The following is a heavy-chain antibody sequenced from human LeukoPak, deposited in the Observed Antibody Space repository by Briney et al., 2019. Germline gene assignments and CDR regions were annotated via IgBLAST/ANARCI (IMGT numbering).Heavy chain of an antibody. CDR2: ISSSGTYV. Sequence: GGSLRLSCAASGLTVSNNYMTWVRQVPGKGLEWVSSISSSGTYVYYADSVKGRFTISRDNAKNSLSLQMNSLRADDAAVYYCARASSKQLAGYLPDGFDIWGQGTMVTVSS. CDR1: GLTVSNNY. CDR3: ARASSKQLAGYLPDGFDI. J-gene: IGHJ3*02. D-gene: IGHD3-9*01. V-gene: IGHV3-21*01.